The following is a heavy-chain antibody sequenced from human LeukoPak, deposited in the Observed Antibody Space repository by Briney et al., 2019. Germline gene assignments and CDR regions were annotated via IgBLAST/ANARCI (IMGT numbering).Heavy chain of an antibody. Sequence: SVKVSCKASGFTFTSSAMQWARQARGQRLEWIGWIVVGSGNTNYAQKFQERVTITRDMSTSTAYMELSSLRSEDTAVYYCAAVYCSGGSCYSEVLDYWGQGTLVTVSS. D-gene: IGHD2-15*01. J-gene: IGHJ4*02. CDR3: AAVYCSGGSCYSEVLDY. V-gene: IGHV1-58*02. CDR1: GFTFTSSA. CDR2: IVVGSGNT.